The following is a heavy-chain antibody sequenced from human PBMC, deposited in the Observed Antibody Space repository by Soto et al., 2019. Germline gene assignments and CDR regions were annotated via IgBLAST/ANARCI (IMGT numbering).Heavy chain of an antibody. CDR3: GSLAVAGNYYYYGMDV. CDR1: GFTFSSYA. J-gene: IGHJ6*02. CDR2: ISYDGSNK. V-gene: IGHV3-30-3*01. D-gene: IGHD6-19*01. Sequence: QVQLVESGGGVVQPGRSLRLSCAASGFTFSSYAMHWVRQAPGKGLEWVAVISYDGSNKYYADSVKGRFTISRDNSKKTLYLQMNSLRAEDTAVYYCGSLAVAGNYYYYGMDVWGQGTTVTVSS.